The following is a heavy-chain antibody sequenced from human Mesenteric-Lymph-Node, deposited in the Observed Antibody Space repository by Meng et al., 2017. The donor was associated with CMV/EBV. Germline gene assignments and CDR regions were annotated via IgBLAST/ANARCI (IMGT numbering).Heavy chain of an antibody. CDR2: VNPHSGDT. CDR3: ARDYAGYSSGWPGRDY. D-gene: IGHD6-19*01. V-gene: IGHV1-2*02. J-gene: IGHJ4*02. CDR1: GYTFSGYS. Sequence: ASVKVSCKASGYTFSGYSIHWVRQAPGQGLEWMGWVNPHSGDTEYAQKFQGRVTMTRDTSISTAYMELSRLRSDDTAVYYCARDYAGYSSGWPGRDYWGQGTLVTVSS.